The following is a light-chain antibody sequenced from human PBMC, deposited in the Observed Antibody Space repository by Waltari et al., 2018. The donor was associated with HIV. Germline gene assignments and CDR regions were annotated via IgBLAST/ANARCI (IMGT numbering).Light chain of an antibody. CDR2: VNSDGSH. J-gene: IGLJ3*02. CDR1: SGPSRYD. V-gene: IGLV4-69*01. CDR3: QTWENGPKV. Sequence: QLVLTQSPSASASLGASVKLTCTLSSGPSRYDIAWHQQQPEQGPRYLMKVNSDGSHNKGDGIPDRFSGSSSGAERYLTISSLQSDDEADYYCQTWENGPKVFGGGTKLTVV.